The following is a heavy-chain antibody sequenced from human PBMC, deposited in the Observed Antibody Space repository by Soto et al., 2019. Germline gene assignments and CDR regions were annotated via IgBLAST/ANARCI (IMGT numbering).Heavy chain of an antibody. CDR2: FLHGGST. J-gene: IGHJ4*02. Sequence: SETLSLTCSVSRGSVTSNTNYWGWLRQPPGKGLEWIGNFLHGGSTYYNPSLKSRVTISVDTSKNEFSLRLRSVTAADTSVYYCARHLKAVAAAMAYWGQGIPVTVSS. CDR3: ARHLKAVAAAMAY. CDR1: RGSVTSNTNY. V-gene: IGHV4-39*01. D-gene: IGHD6-19*01.